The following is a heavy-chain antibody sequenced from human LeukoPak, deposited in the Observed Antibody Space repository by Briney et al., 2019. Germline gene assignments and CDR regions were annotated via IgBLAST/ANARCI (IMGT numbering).Heavy chain of an antibody. D-gene: IGHD3-10*01. J-gene: IGHJ6*03. Sequence: GGSLRLSCAASGFTFSSYSMNWVRQAPGKGLEWVSSISSSSSYIYYADSVKGRFTISRDNAKNSLYLQMNSLRAEDTAVYYCARDIFLDGSGSYYNADYYYYMDVWGKGTTVTVSS. CDR3: ARDIFLDGSGSYYNADYYYYMDV. CDR2: ISSSSSYI. V-gene: IGHV3-21*01. CDR1: GFTFSSYS.